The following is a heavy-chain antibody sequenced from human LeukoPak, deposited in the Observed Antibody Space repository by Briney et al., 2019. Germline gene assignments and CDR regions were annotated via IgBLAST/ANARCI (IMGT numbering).Heavy chain of an antibody. CDR2: FDPEDGET. D-gene: IGHD5-12*01. Sequence: ASVKVSCKVPGYTLTELSMHWVRQAPGKGLEWMGGFDPEDGETIYAQKFQGRVTMTEDTSTDTAYMELSNLRSEDTAVYYCATVRIRGQWLRSLDYWGQGTLITVSS. V-gene: IGHV1-24*01. CDR3: ATVRIRGQWLRSLDY. CDR1: GYTLTELS. J-gene: IGHJ4*02.